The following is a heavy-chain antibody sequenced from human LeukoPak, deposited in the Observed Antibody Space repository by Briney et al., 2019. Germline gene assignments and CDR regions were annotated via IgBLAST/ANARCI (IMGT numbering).Heavy chain of an antibody. J-gene: IGHJ4*02. Sequence: GGSLRLSCAASGFAFSSYSMNWVRQAPGKGLQWVSYISSGSRTIYSADSVKGRFTISRDNAKNSLYPQMNSLRVEDTAVYYCARESITGHRDFDYWGQGTLVTVSS. CDR2: ISSGSRTI. D-gene: IGHD1-20*01. CDR1: GFAFSSYS. V-gene: IGHV3-48*01. CDR3: ARESITGHRDFDY.